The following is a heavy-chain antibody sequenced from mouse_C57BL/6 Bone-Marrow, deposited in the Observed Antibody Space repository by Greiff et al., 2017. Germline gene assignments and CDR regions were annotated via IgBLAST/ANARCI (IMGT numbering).Heavy chain of an antibody. CDR3: ARDITTVVAPHYYAMDY. Sequence: QVQLQQPGAELVKPGASVKLSCKASGYTFTSYWMHWVKQSPGQGLEWIGMIHPNSGSTNYNEKFKSKATLTVDKSSSTAYMQLSSLTSEDSAVYYCARDITTVVAPHYYAMDYWGQGTSVTVSS. CDR2: IHPNSGST. V-gene: IGHV1-64*01. J-gene: IGHJ4*01. CDR1: GYTFTSYW. D-gene: IGHD1-1*01.